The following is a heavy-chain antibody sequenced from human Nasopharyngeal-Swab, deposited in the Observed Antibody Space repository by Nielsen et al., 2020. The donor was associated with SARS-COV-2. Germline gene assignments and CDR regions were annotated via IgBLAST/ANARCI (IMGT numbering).Heavy chain of an antibody. J-gene: IGHJ6*02. CDR3: ARDGLDYDFWSAYFMDV. CDR1: GWAFNKYN. CDR2: ISSSSSYI. Sequence: GGYMRLYCAASGWAFNKYNFNWVRQAPGKGLEWVSSISSSSSYIYYADSVKGRFTISRDNAKNSLYLQMNSLRAEDTAVYYCARDGLDYDFWSAYFMDVWGQGTTVTVSS. V-gene: IGHV3-21*01. D-gene: IGHD3-3*01.